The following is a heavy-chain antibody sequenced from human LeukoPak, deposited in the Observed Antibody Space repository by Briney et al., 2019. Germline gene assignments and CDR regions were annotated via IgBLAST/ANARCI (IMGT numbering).Heavy chain of an antibody. V-gene: IGHV4-59*01. J-gene: IGHJ5*02. CDR1: GGSISSYY. CDR2: IYYSGST. CDR3: ARDRYYYGSGGNWFDP. Sequence: SETLSLTYTVSGGSISSYYWSWTRQPPGKGLEWIGYIYYSGSTNYNPSLKSRVTISVDTSKNQFSLKLSSVTAADTAVYYCARDRYYYGSGGNWFDPWGQGTLVTVSS. D-gene: IGHD3-10*01.